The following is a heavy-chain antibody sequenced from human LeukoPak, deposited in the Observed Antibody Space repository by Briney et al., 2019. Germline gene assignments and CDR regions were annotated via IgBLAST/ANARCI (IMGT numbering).Heavy chain of an antibody. CDR2: INHSGST. CDR1: GGSFSGYY. CDR3: ARGWQQHLVRGVGWFDP. Sequence: SETLSLTCAVYGGSFSGYYWSWIRQPPGKGLEWIGEINHSGSTNYNPSLKSRVTISVDTSKNQFSLKLSSVTAADTAVYYCARGWQQHLVRGVGWFDPWGQGTLVTVSS. D-gene: IGHD6-13*01. J-gene: IGHJ5*02. V-gene: IGHV4-34*01.